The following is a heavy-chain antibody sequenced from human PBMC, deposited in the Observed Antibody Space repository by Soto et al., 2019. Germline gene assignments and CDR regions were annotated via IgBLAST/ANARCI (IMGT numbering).Heavy chain of an antibody. CDR1: GGSISSGGYY. CDR3: ARASYYDSSGYPGGPDY. V-gene: IGHV4-31*03. D-gene: IGHD3-22*01. CDR2: IYYSGST. J-gene: IGHJ4*02. Sequence: QVQLQESGPGLVKPSQTLSLTCTVSGGSISSGGYYWSWIRQHQGKGLEWIGYIYYSGSTYYNPSLKSRVTISVDTSKNQFSLKLSSVTAADTAVYYCARASYYDSSGYPGGPDYWGQGTLVTVAS.